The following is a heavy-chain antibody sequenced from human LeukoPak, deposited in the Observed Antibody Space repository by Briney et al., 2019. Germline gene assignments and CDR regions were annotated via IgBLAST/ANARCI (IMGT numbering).Heavy chain of an antibody. CDR1: GGSISSSSYY. Sequence: SETLSLTCTVSGGSISSSSYYWGWIRQPPGKGLEWIGSLYYSGSIYYNPSLKSRVTISVDTSKNQFSLKLSSVTAADTAVYYCRRYDFWSGEDYWGQGTLVTVSS. D-gene: IGHD3-3*01. V-gene: IGHV4-39*01. J-gene: IGHJ4*02. CDR3: RRYDFWSGEDY. CDR2: LYYSGSI.